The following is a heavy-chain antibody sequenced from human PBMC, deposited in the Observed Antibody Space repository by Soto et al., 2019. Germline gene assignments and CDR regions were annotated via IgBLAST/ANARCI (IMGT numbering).Heavy chain of an antibody. CDR1: GYTFTSYA. CDR3: AIGHYDCGRGYYIPVYYYMGV. V-gene: IGHV1-3*01. CDR2: INAGNGNT. D-gene: IGHD3-3*01. J-gene: IGHJ6*03. Sequence: AAVKVSCKACGYTFTSYAMHWVRQAPGQRLEWMGWINAGNGNTKYSQKFQGRVTITRDTSASTAYMELSSLRSEDTAVYYCAIGHYDCGRGYYIPVYYYMGVWGKGTTVTVAS.